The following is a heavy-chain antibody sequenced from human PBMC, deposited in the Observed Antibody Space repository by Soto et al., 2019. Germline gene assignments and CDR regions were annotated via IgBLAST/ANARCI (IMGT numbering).Heavy chain of an antibody. CDR1: GYTFTTYW. CDR3: VRRPGCSTTTCYRELDY. J-gene: IGHJ4*02. V-gene: IGHV5-51*01. Sequence: PGESLKISCKGSGYTFTTYWIGWVRQMPGKGLEWMGVIYPGDSDTVYSPSFQGQVTLSADKPISTAYLQWRSLQASDTAMYYCVRRPGCSTTTCYRELDYWGQGTLVTVSS. CDR2: IYPGDSDT. D-gene: IGHD2-2*01.